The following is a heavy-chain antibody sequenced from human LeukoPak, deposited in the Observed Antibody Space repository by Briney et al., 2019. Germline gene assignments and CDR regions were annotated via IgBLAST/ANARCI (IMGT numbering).Heavy chain of an antibody. J-gene: IGHJ3*02. CDR3: ARAKNWGRCFDI. Sequence: SETLSLTCAVYGGSFSGYYWSWIRQTPGKGLEWIGEISHSGSINYNPSLKSRLTISVDTSKNQFSLRLSSVTAADTAVYYCARAKNWGRCFDIWGQGTVVTVSS. CDR2: ISHSGSI. D-gene: IGHD7-27*01. CDR1: GGSFSGYY. V-gene: IGHV4-34*01.